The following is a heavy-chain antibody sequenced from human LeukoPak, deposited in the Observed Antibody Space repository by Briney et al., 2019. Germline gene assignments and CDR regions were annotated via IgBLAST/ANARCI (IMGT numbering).Heavy chain of an antibody. CDR2: MNPNSGNT. Sequence: ASVKVSCKASGYTFTSYDINWVRQATGQGLEWIGWMNPNSGNTGYAQKFQGRVTMTRNTSISTAYMELSSLRSEDTAVYYCARGLGIAAAGNFDYWGQGTLVTVSS. CDR1: GYTFTSYD. CDR3: ARGLGIAAAGNFDY. J-gene: IGHJ4*02. D-gene: IGHD6-13*01. V-gene: IGHV1-8*01.